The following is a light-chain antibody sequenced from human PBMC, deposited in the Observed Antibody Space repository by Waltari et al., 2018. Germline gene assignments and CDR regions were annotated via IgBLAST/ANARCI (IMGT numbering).Light chain of an antibody. V-gene: IGLV2-14*01. CDR3: SSYTGRSTLLYV. Sequence: QSALTQPASVSGSPGQSITISCTGTRSDVGRYNYVAWYQQYPGKAPKLMISEVSNRPSWISNRFSGSKSGNTASLTSSGLQAEDEAYYYCSSYTGRSTLLYVFGTGTKVTVL. CDR2: EVS. J-gene: IGLJ1*01. CDR1: RSDVGRYNY.